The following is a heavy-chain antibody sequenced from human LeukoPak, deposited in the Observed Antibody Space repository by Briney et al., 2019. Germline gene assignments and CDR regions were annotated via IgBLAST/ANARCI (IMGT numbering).Heavy chain of an antibody. CDR2: ISAYNGNT. CDR1: GYTFTSYG. D-gene: IGHD6-13*01. V-gene: IGHV1-18*01. Sequence: ASVKVSCKASGYTFTSYGISWVRQAPGQGLEWMGWISAYNGNTNYAQKLQGRVTMTTDTSTSTAYMELRSLRSDDTAVYYCARDMYSSSWTPTQIDYWGQGTLVTVSS. J-gene: IGHJ4*02. CDR3: ARDMYSSSWTPTQIDY.